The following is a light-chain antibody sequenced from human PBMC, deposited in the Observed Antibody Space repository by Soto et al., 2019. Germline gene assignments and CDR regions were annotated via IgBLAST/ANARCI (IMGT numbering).Light chain of an antibody. Sequence: EIVMTQSPATLSVSPGERATLSCRASQSVSSNLAWYQQKPGQAPRLLIYGASTRATGIPARFSGSGSGTEFTLTISSLQSEDFAVYYCQQYHNWPPRTFGQGTKLEIK. CDR1: QSVSSN. V-gene: IGKV3-15*01. CDR3: QQYHNWPPRT. CDR2: GAS. J-gene: IGKJ2*01.